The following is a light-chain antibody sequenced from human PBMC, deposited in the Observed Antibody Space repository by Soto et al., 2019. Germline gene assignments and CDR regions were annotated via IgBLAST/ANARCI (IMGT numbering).Light chain of an antibody. Sequence: EIVLTQSPGTLSMSPGERATLSCRASQSISSNYLAWYQQKPGQAPRLLIYGASSRGTGIPDRFSGSGYGTDFTLNISRLEAEDFAVYYCQQYGSSPRTFGQGAKVEFK. CDR3: QQYGSSPRT. V-gene: IGKV3-20*01. CDR1: QSISSNY. CDR2: GAS. J-gene: IGKJ1*01.